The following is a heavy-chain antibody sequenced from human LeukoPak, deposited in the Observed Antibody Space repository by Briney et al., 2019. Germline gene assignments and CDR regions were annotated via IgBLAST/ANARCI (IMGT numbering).Heavy chain of an antibody. Sequence: SETLSLTCAVYGGSFSGYYWSWIRQPPGKGLEWIGEINHSGSTNYNPSLKSRVTISVDTSKNQFSLKLSSVTAADTAVYYCAGARGSSTWFDPWGQGTLVTVSS. J-gene: IGHJ5*02. V-gene: IGHV4-34*01. CDR1: GGSFSGYY. CDR2: INHSGST. CDR3: AGARGSSTWFDP. D-gene: IGHD6-6*01.